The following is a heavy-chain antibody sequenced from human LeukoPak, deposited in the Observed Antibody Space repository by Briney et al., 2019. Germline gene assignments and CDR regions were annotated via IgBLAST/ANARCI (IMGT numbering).Heavy chain of an antibody. CDR1: GYTFTGYY. J-gene: IGHJ6*04. Sequence: VSVKVSCKASGYTFTGYYMHWVGQAPGIGLEWMGGFDPEDGETKYAQKFQGRISMSEDRSTETAYMELSRLRSEDTAMYYCATHFDSAAYYPQSYYSHLDVWGKGTTVTISS. CDR3: ATHFDSAAYYPQSYYSHLDV. CDR2: FDPEDGET. V-gene: IGHV1-24*01. D-gene: IGHD3-22*01.